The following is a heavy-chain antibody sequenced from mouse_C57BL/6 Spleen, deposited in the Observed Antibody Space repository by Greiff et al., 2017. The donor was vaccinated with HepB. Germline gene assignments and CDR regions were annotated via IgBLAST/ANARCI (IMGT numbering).Heavy chain of an antibody. CDR2: IYPGDGDT. CDR1: GYAFSSSW. D-gene: IGHD1-1*01. Sequence: VKLVESGPELVKPGASVKISCKASGYAFSSSWMNWVKQRPGKGLEWIGRIYPGDGDTNYNGKFKGKATLTADKSSSTAYMQLSSLTSEDSAVYFCARWATVVAIDYWGQGTTLTVSS. CDR3: ARWATVVAIDY. V-gene: IGHV1-82*01. J-gene: IGHJ2*01.